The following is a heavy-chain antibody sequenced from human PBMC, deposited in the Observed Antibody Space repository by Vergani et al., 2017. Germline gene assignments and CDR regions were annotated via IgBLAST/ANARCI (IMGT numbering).Heavy chain of an antibody. D-gene: IGHD2-2*01. Sequence: VQLVESGGGVVQPGRSLRLSCAASGFTFSSYSMNWVRQAPGKGLEWVSYSSSSSSTIYYADSVKGRFTISRDNAKNSLYLQMNSLRAEDTAVYYCARLPRYCSSTSCRSWGQGTLVTVSS. CDR3: ARLPRYCSSTSCRS. CDR2: SSSSSSTI. CDR1: GFTFSSYS. J-gene: IGHJ5*02. V-gene: IGHV3-48*04.